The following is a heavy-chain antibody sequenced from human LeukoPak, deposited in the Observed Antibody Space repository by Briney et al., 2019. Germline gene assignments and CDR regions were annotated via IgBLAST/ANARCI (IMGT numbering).Heavy chain of an antibody. CDR2: ISAYNGNT. J-gene: IGHJ5*02. D-gene: IGHD2-15*01. CDR1: GYTFTSYG. V-gene: IGHV1-18*01. CDR3: ARVGSTYCSGGSCYSSWFDP. Sequence: ASVKVSCKASGYTFTSYGISWVRQAPGQGLEWMGWISAYNGNTNYAQKLQGRVTMTTDTSTSTAHMELRSLRSDDTAVYYCARVGSTYCSGGSCYSSWFDPWGQGTLVTVSS.